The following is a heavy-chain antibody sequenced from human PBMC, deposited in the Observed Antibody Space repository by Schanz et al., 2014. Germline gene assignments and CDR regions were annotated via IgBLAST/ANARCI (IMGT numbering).Heavy chain of an antibody. CDR1: GFSFSSYA. J-gene: IGHJ4*02. D-gene: IGHD2-15*01. CDR3: AKSLESGPGGRCSRGYFDY. Sequence: EVQLVESGGGLVQPGGSLRLSCAASGFSFSSYAMGWVRQARGKGLEWVSAISGSGGSTYYADSVKGRFTISRDNFKGALYLQMSSLRAEDTAVYYCAKSLESGPGGRCSRGYFDYWGQGTLVTVAS. CDR2: ISGSGGST. V-gene: IGHV3-23*04.